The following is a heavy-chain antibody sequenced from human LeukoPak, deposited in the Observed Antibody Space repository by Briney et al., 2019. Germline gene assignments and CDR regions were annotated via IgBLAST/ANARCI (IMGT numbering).Heavy chain of an antibody. D-gene: IGHD3-22*01. J-gene: IGHJ3*02. CDR3: AKVLGGSITMIVVVIDAFDI. Sequence: GGALRLSCAASGFTFSSYAMSWVRQAPGKGLEGVSAISGSGGSTYYADSVKGRFTISRDNSKNTLYLQMNSLRAEDTAVYYCAKVLGGSITMIVVVIDAFDIWGQGTMVTVSS. CDR1: GFTFSSYA. V-gene: IGHV3-23*01. CDR2: ISGSGGST.